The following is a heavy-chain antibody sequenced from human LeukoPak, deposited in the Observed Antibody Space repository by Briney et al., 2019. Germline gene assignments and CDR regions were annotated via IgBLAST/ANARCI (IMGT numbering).Heavy chain of an antibody. CDR2: IYYSGST. CDR1: GGSISSGGYY. CDR3: ARDLSRHYGMDV. Sequence: SETLSLTCTVSGGSISSGGYYWSWIRQHPGKRLEWIGYIYYSGSTYYNPSLKSRVTISVDTSKNQFSLKLSSVTAADTAVYYCARDLSRHYGMDVWGQGTTVTVSS. D-gene: IGHD2/OR15-2a*01. J-gene: IGHJ6*02. V-gene: IGHV4-31*03.